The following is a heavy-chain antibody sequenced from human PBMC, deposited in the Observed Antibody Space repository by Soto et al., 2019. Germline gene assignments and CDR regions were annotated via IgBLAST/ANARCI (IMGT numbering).Heavy chain of an antibody. CDR3: ARGAPYHRSYYFEH. CDR2: ISSSGST. V-gene: IGHV4-31*03. D-gene: IGHD3-16*01. Sequence: SETLSLTCTVSGGSISSGGNYWNWIRHHPEKGLEWIGFISSSGSTRYNPSLKGRGTITEDTFKNQFSLKMSSLTAADTAVYYCARGAPYHRSYYFEHWGQGTQVTVSS. J-gene: IGHJ4*02. CDR1: GGSISSGGNY.